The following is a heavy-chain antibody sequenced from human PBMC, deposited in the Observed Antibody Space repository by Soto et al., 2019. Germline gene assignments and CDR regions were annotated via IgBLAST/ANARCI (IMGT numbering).Heavy chain of an antibody. CDR3: ARDAIDYGGNSWFDP. CDR1: GGTFSSYA. CDR2: IIPIFGTA. Sequence: RASVKVSCKASGGTFSSYAISWVRQAPGQGLEWMGGIIPIFGTANYAQKFQGRVTITADESTSTAYMELSSLRSEDTAVYYCARDAIDYGGNSWFDPWGQGTLVTVSS. J-gene: IGHJ5*02. V-gene: IGHV1-69*13. D-gene: IGHD4-17*01.